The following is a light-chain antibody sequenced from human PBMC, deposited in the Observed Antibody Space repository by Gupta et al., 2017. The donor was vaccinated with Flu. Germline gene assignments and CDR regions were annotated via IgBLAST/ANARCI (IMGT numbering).Light chain of an antibody. CDR1: QSVLYSSNNKNY. CDR2: WAS. CDR3: QQYYRTPPT. J-gene: IGKJ4*01. Sequence: NGKSSQSVLYSSNNKNYLAWYQQKPGQPPKLLISWASTRESGVPDRFSGSGSGTDFTLTISSLQAEDVAVYFCQQYYRTPPTFGGGTKVEIK. V-gene: IGKV4-1*01.